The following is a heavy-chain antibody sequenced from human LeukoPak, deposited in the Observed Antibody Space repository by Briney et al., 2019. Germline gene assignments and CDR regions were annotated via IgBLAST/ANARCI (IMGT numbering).Heavy chain of an antibody. J-gene: IGHJ4*02. CDR1: GGSISSYY. CDR3: ARETYSSGWYFCSFDY. Sequence: SETLSLTCTVSGGSISSYYWSWIRQPPGKGLEWIGYIYYSGSTNYNPSLKSRVTISVDTSKNQFSLKLSSVTAADTAVYYCARETYSSGWYFCSFDYWGQGTLVTVSS. D-gene: IGHD6-19*01. V-gene: IGHV4-59*01. CDR2: IYYSGST.